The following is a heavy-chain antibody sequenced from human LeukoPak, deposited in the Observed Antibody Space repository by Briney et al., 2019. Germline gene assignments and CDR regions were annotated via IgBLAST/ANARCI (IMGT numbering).Heavy chain of an antibody. CDR3: ARDQIAAPYYFDY. CDR2: ISSSSSTI. CDR1: GFTFSSYS. J-gene: IGHJ4*02. Sequence: GGSLRLSCAASGFTFSSYSMNWVRQAPGKGLEWVSYISSSSSTIYYADSVKGRFTISRDNAKNSLYLQMNSLRAEDTAVYYCARDQIAAPYYFDYWGQGTLVTVSS. V-gene: IGHV3-48*04. D-gene: IGHD6-13*01.